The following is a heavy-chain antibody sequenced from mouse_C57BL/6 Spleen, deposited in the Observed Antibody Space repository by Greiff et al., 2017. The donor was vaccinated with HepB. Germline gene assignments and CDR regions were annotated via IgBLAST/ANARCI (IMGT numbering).Heavy chain of an antibody. V-gene: IGHV14-4*01. CDR2: IDPENGDT. CDR1: GFNIKDDY. CDR3: TKSSAWFAY. J-gene: IGHJ3*01. Sequence: VQLKESGAELVRPGASVKLSCTASGFNIKDDYMHWVKQRPEQGLEWIGWIDPENGDTEYASKFQGKATITADTSSNTAYLQLSSLTSEDTAVYYCTKSSAWFAYWGQGTLVTVSA.